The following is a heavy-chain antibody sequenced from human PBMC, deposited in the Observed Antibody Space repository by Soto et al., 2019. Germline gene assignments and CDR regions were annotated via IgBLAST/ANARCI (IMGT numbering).Heavy chain of an antibody. D-gene: IGHD1-7*01. V-gene: IGHV6-1*01. CDR1: WDSVSSNSAA. Sequence: PSQTLSLTCAISWDSVSSNSAAWNWIRQSPSRGLEWLGRTYYRSRWYNDYAVSVKSRITVNPDTSKNQFSLHLNSVTPEDTAVYSCAGTTSLQWYYMAVWDKGTTVTVPS. CDR2: TYYRSRWYN. J-gene: IGHJ6*03. CDR3: AGTTSLQWYYMAV.